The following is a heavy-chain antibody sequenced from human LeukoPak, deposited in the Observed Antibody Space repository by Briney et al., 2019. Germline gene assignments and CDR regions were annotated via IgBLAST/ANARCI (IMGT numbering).Heavy chain of an antibody. Sequence: PSETLSLTCAVYGGSFSGYYWSWIRQPPGKGLEWIGEINHSGSTNYNPSLKSRVTISVDTSKNQFSLKLSSVTAADTAVYYCARGPITYYYDSSGLYNWFDPWGQGTLVTVSS. CDR2: INHSGST. CDR3: ARGPITYYYDSSGLYNWFDP. D-gene: IGHD3-22*01. J-gene: IGHJ5*02. CDR1: GGSFSGYY. V-gene: IGHV4-34*01.